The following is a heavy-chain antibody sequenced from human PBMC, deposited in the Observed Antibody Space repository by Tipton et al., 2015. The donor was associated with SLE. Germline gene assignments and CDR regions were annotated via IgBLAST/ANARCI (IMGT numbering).Heavy chain of an antibody. J-gene: IGHJ4*02. CDR2: IDHSRST. D-gene: IGHD3-3*01. CDR1: GDSISSTNW. Sequence: SLRLSCAVSGDSISSTNWWTWVRQPPGKGLEWIGEIDHSRSTNYNPSLKSRVTISVDTSKNQFSLKLSSVTAADTAVYYCARAVRDYDFWSGYYFDYWGQGTLVTVSS. V-gene: IGHV4-4*02. CDR3: ARAVRDYDFWSGYYFDY.